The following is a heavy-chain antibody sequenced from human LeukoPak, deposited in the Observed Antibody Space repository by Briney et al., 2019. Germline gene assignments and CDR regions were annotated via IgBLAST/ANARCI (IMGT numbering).Heavy chain of an antibody. CDR1: GFTFSSFW. D-gene: IGHD4-11*01. CDR2: IKEDGSVK. J-gene: IGHJ4*02. Sequence: GSLRLSCAASGFTFSSFWMIWVRQAPGKGPEWVANIKEDGSVKNYVDSVKGRFTISRDNAKNSLFLQMNSLRAEDTAVYYCARERYGNYNWGQGTLVTVSS. V-gene: IGHV3-7*03. CDR3: ARERYGNYN.